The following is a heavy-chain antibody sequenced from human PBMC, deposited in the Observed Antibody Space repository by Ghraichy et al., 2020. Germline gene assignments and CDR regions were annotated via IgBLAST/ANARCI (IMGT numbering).Heavy chain of an antibody. D-gene: IGHD2-21*01. CDR2: IHHTGST. V-gene: IGHV4-39*01. CDR3: AGSFAVIRYFGL. CDR1: GGPIRSSNFY. J-gene: IGHJ2*01. Sequence: SETLSLTCTVSGGPIRSSNFYWGWIRQPPGKGPEWLGSIHHTGSTYHNPSLESRLTISVDTSKNLFSLKLTSVTAADTAVYFCAGSFAVIRYFGLWGRGTLVTVSS.